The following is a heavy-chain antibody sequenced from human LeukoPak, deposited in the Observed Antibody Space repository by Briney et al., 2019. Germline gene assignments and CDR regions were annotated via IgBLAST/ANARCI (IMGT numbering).Heavy chain of an antibody. CDR2: ISSSGSTI. J-gene: IGHJ3*02. Sequence: PGGSLRLSCAASGFTFSSYEMNWVRQAPGKGLEWVSYISSSGSTINYADSVKGRFTISRDNAKNSLYLQMNSLRAEDTAVYYCARSLSRDGYNLLAFDIWGQGTMVTVSS. CDR1: GFTFSSYE. CDR3: ARSLSRDGYNLLAFDI. D-gene: IGHD5-24*01. V-gene: IGHV3-48*03.